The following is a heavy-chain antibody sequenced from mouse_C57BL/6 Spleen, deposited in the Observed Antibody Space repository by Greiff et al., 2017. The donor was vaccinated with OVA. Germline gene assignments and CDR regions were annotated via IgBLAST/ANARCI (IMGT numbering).Heavy chain of an antibody. CDR2: INPSNGGT. Sequence: QVQLQQPGTELVKPGASVKLSCKASGYTFTSYWLPWVKQRPGQGLEWIGNINPSNGGTNYNENFTSKATLTVDKSSSTAYMQLSSLTSEDSAVYYCARGEYGYDYFDYWGQGTTLTVSS. D-gene: IGHD2-2*01. J-gene: IGHJ2*01. V-gene: IGHV1-53*01. CDR3: ARGEYGYDYFDY. CDR1: GYTFTSYW.